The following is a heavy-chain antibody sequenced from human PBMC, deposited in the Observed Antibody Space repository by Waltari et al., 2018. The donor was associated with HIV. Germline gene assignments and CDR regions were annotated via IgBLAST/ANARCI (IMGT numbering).Heavy chain of an antibody. CDR3: ARAVLRYFDNWFDP. V-gene: IGHV4-38-2*01. Sequence: QVQLQESGPGLVKPSETLSLTCAVSGYSISSGYYWGWIRQPPGKGLEWIGSLYHSGDTYYNPSLKSRISISLDTSKNHFSLKRSSVTAADTAVYFCARAVLRYFDNWFDPWGQGTLVTVS. D-gene: IGHD3-9*01. CDR2: LYHSGDT. J-gene: IGHJ5*02. CDR1: GYSISSGYY.